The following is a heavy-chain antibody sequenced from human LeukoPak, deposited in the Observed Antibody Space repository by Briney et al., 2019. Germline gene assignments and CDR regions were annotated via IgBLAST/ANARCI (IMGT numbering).Heavy chain of an antibody. CDR1: GDSISSSY. Sequence: PSETLSLTCTVSGDSISSSYWSWIRQPPGKRLEWVGYVHYTGKTNYNPSLNNRATILVDMSKNQFSLTLTSVTLADTAVYYCARGYYDRSGSSNPFDSWGQGTLVTVSA. V-gene: IGHV4-59*01. D-gene: IGHD3-22*01. J-gene: IGHJ4*02. CDR2: VHYTGKT. CDR3: ARGYYDRSGSSNPFDS.